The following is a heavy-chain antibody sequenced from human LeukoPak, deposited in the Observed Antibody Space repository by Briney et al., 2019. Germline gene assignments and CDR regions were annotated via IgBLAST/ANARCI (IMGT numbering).Heavy chain of an antibody. CDR1: GGTFSSYA. V-gene: IGHV1-69*06. CDR2: IIPIFGTA. J-gene: IGHJ6*03. D-gene: IGHD2-15*01. CDR3: ARVRGYCSGGSCYYYYYMDV. Sequence: GASVKVSCKASGGTFSSYAISWVRQAPGQGLEWMGGIIPIFGTANYAQKFQGRVTITADKSTSTAYMELSSLRSEDTAVYYCARVRGYCSGGSCYYYYYMDVWGKGTTVTVSS.